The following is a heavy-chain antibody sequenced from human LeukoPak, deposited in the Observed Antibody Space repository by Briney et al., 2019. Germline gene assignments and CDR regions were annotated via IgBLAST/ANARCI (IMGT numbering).Heavy chain of an antibody. D-gene: IGHD2-21*02. CDR2: INPNSGGT. CDR1: GYTFTGYY. J-gene: IGHJ6*02. CDR3: ASSGVVTTPYYYYGMDV. Sequence: ASVKVSCRASGYTFTGYYMHWVRQAPGQGLEWMGWINPNSGGTNYAQKFQGRVTMTRDTSISTAYVELSRLRSDDTAVYYCASSGVVTTPYYYYGMDVWGQGTTVTVSS. V-gene: IGHV1-2*02.